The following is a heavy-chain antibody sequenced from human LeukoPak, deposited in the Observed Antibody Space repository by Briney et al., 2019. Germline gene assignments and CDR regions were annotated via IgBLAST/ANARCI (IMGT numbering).Heavy chain of an antibody. D-gene: IGHD2-15*01. CDR2: ISYDGSSK. Sequence: AGGSLRLSCAASGFTFSSHGMHWVRQAPGKGLEWATTISYDGSSKYYADSVKGRFTISRDNSENTLYLQMNSLRAEDTAVYFCAKDRESYCSGGYCHSPDFDLWGQGTMVTVSS. J-gene: IGHJ3*01. CDR1: GFTFSSHG. V-gene: IGHV3-30*18. CDR3: AKDRESYCSGGYCHSPDFDL.